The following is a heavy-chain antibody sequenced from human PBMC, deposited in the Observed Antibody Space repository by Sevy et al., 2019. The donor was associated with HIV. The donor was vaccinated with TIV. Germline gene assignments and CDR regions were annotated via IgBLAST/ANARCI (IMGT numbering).Heavy chain of an antibody. CDR3: AGDFYYDSSGYYSHDAFDI. J-gene: IGHJ3*02. CDR1: GGTFSSYA. V-gene: IGHV1-69*06. D-gene: IGHD3-22*01. Sequence: ASVKVSCKASGGTFSSYAISWVRQAPGQGLEWMGGIIPIFGTANYAQKFQGRVTITADKSTGTAYMELSSLRSEDTAVYYCAGDFYYDSSGYYSHDAFDIWGQGTMVTVSS. CDR2: IIPIFGTA.